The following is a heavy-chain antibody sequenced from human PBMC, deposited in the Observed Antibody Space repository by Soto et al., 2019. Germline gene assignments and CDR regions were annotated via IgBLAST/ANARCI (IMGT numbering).Heavy chain of an antibody. CDR3: ARGNMGSGSYYFDY. J-gene: IGHJ4*02. CDR2: INHSGST. D-gene: IGHD3-10*01. Sequence: QMQLQQWGAGLLKPSETLSLTCAVYGGSFSGYYWSWIRQPPGKGLEWIGEINHSGSTNYNPSLKSRVTISVDTSKNQFSLKLSSVTAADTAVYYCARGNMGSGSYYFDYWGQGTLVTVSS. CDR1: GGSFSGYY. V-gene: IGHV4-34*01.